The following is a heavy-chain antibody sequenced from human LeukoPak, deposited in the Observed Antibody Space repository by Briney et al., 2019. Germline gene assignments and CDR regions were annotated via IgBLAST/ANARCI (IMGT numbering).Heavy chain of an antibody. D-gene: IGHD1-26*01. CDR1: GGSISSSSYY. CDR3: ARGDWELLYP. Sequence: SETLSLTCTVSGGSISSSSYYWGWIRQPPGKGLEWIGSTYYSGSTYYNPSLKSRVTISVDTSKNQFSLKLSSVTAADTAVYYCARGDWELLYPWGQGTLVTVSS. J-gene: IGHJ5*02. CDR2: TYYSGST. V-gene: IGHV4-39*01.